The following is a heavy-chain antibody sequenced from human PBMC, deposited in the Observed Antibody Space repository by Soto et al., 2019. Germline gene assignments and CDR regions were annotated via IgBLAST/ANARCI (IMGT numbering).Heavy chain of an antibody. CDR3: ASAVYSSSWYDWDWFDP. D-gene: IGHD6-13*01. V-gene: IGHV1-2*02. J-gene: IGHJ5*02. Sequence: QVQLVQSGAEVKKPGASVKVSCKASGYTFTGYYMHWVRQAPGQGLEWMGWINPNSGGTNYAQKFQGGVTMTRDTSISTAYMELSRLRSDDTAVYYCASAVYSSSWYDWDWFDPWGQGTLVTVSS. CDR2: INPNSGGT. CDR1: GYTFTGYY.